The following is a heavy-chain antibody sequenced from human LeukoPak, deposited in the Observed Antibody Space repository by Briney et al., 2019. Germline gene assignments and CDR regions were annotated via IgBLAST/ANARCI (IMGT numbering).Heavy chain of an antibody. CDR1: GGTFSSYA. CDR2: IIPIFGTA. J-gene: IGHJ4*02. Sequence: ASVKVSCKASGGTFSSYAISWVRQAPGQGLEWMGGIIPIFGTANYAQKFQGRVTITTDESTSTAYMELSSLRSKDTAVYYCARGLPDNYDILTGYPKPFDYWGQGTLVTVSS. V-gene: IGHV1-69*05. CDR3: ARGLPDNYDILTGYPKPFDY. D-gene: IGHD3-9*01.